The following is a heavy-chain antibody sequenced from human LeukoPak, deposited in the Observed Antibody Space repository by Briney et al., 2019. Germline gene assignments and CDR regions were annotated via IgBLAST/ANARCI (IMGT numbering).Heavy chain of an antibody. J-gene: IGHJ4*02. D-gene: IGHD3-22*01. CDR3: ARGVVVITDSYYFDY. CDR2: IYYSGST. Sequence: PSQTLSLTCAVSGGSISSSSYYWGWIRQPPGKGLEWIGSIYYSGSTYYNPSLKSRVTISVDTSRNQFSLKLSSVTAADTAVYYCARGVVVITDSYYFDYWGQGTLVTVSS. V-gene: IGHV4-39*01. CDR1: GGSISSSSYY.